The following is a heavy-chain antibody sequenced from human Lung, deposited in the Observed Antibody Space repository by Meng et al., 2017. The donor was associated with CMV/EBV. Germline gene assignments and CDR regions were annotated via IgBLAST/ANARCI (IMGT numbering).Heavy chain of an antibody. J-gene: IGHJ3*01. CDR3: TKDQNASRLGSMKGVGVVNPDALDV. CDR1: GVTFSNYG. CDR2: IRYDGSNK. Sequence: WGSLRLXCAASGVTFSNYGIPWVRQAPGQGLEWVALIRYDGSNKYYADSVKGRFTISRDNSKNTLDLQMNSLRPEDTAVYYCTKDQNASRLGSMKGVGVVNPDALDVWXQGTTVTVSS. V-gene: IGHV3-30*02. D-gene: IGHD3-3*01.